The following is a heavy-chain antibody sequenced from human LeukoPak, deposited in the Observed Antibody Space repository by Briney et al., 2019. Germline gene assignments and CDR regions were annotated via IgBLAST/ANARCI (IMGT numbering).Heavy chain of an antibody. D-gene: IGHD6-13*01. CDR2: IYSGGST. CDR1: EFSVGSNY. V-gene: IGHV3-66*01. J-gene: IGHJ4*02. Sequence: GGSLRLSCAASEFSVGSNYMTWVRQAPGKGLEWVSLIYSGGSTYYADSVKGRFTISRDNSKNTLYLQMNSLRAEDTAVYYCARDPLSSSSFDLWGQGTLVTVSS. CDR3: ARDPLSSSSFDL.